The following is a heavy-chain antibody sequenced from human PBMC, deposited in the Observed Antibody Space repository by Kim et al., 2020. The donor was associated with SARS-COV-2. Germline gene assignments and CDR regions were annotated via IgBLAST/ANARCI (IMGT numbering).Heavy chain of an antibody. J-gene: IGHJ4*02. Sequence: SETLSLTCTVSGGSISSSSYYWGWIRQPPGKGLEWIGSIYYSGSTYYNPSLKSRVTISVDTSKNQFSLKLSSVTAADTAVYYCARQRRGSSWYFSGIAVAGNFDYWGQGTLVTVSS. CDR3: ARQRRGSSWYFSGIAVAGNFDY. CDR2: IYYSGST. V-gene: IGHV4-39*01. D-gene: IGHD6-19*01. CDR1: GGSISSSSYY.